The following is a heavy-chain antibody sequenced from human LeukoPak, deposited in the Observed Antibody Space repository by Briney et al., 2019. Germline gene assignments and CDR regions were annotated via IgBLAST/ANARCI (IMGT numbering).Heavy chain of an antibody. CDR2: IVVGSGNT. Sequence: SVKVSCKASGFTFTSSAMQWVRQARGQRLEWIGWIVVGSGNTNYAQKFQERVTITRDMSTSTAYMELSRLRSDDTAVYYCARLTFEREYTHYWGQGTLVTVSS. CDR3: ARLTFEREYTHY. J-gene: IGHJ4*02. D-gene: IGHD2-21*02. CDR1: GFTFTSSA. V-gene: IGHV1-58*02.